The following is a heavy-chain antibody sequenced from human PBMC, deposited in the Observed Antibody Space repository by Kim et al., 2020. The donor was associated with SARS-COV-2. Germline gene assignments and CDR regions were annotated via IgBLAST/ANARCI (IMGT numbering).Heavy chain of an antibody. D-gene: IGHD3-22*01. CDR3: ARLDSCGYWYFDY. CDR2: IYYSGTA. J-gene: IGHJ4*02. CDR1: GGSITSNY. Sequence: SETLSLTCSVSGGSITSNYWSWVRQPPGMGLEWIGYIYYSGTASYNPSLDSRATMSVDTSKNEFSLKVYSMSAADTAVYYCARLDSCGYWYFDYWGQG. V-gene: IGHV4-59*13.